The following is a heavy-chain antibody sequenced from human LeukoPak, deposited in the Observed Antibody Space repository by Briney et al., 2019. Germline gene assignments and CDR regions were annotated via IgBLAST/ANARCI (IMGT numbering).Heavy chain of an antibody. V-gene: IGHV3-7*01. CDR1: GFTFSSYW. D-gene: IGHD2-8*01. J-gene: IGHJ4*02. Sequence: PGGSLRLSCAASGFTFSSYWMSWVRQAPGKGLEWVANIKQDGSEKYYVDSVKGRFTISRDNAKNSLYLQMNSLRAEDTAVYYCARDGPIMLYYFDYWGQGTLVTVSS. CDR3: ARDGPIMLYYFDY. CDR2: IKQDGSEK.